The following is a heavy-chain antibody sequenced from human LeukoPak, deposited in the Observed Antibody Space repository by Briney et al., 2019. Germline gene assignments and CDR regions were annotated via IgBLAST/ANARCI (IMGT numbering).Heavy chain of an antibody. V-gene: IGHV1-46*01. D-gene: IGHD5-18*01. CDR2: INPSGGST. Sequence: ASVKVSCKASGYTFTSYYMHWVRQALGQGLEWMGIINPSGGSTSYAQKFQGRVTMTRDTSTSTVYMELSSLGSEDTAVYYCAVSSDTATAFDIWGQGTMVTVSS. CDR1: GYTFTSYY. CDR3: AVSSDTATAFDI. J-gene: IGHJ3*02.